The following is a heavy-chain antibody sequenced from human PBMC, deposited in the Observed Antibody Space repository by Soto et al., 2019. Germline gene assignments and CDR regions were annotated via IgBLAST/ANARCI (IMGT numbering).Heavy chain of an antibody. V-gene: IGHV1-2*04. D-gene: IGHD3-9*01. J-gene: IGHJ4*02. Sequence: ASVKVSCAACGYSFTGYYMHWVRQAPGQGLEWMGWINPNSGGTDYAQKFQGWVTMTRDTSISTAYMELSRLRSDDTAVYYCARMNILTGYSSFDYWGQGTLVTVSS. CDR1: GYSFTGYY. CDR2: INPNSGGT. CDR3: ARMNILTGYSSFDY.